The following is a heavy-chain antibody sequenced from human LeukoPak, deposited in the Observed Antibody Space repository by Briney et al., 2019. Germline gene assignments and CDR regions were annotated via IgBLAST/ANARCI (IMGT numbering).Heavy chain of an antibody. V-gene: IGHV4-59*01. CDR1: GGSISSYY. D-gene: IGHD7-27*01. J-gene: IGHJ3*02. CDR2: IYYTGST. Sequence: SETLSLTCIVSGGSISSYYWSWIRQPPGKGLEWIGYIYYTGSTKYNPSLKSRVTISVDTSKNQFSLKVSSVTAADTAVYYCARDLGARAFDIWGQGTMVTVSS. CDR3: ARDLGARAFDI.